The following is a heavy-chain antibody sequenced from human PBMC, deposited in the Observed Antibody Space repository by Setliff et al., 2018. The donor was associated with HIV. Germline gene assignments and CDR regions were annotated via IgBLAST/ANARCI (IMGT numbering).Heavy chain of an antibody. CDR1: GHTLTSYG. V-gene: IGHV1-18*01. CDR3: ARGRAAGGSYSYYYMDV. Sequence: GASVKVSCKASGHTLTSYGISWVRQAPGQGLEWMGWISVYNDDTSYAQKFQGRVTMTTDTSTGTAYMELRNLRSEDTAVYFCARGRAAGGSYSYYYMDVWGKGTTVTVSS. J-gene: IGHJ6*03. CDR2: ISVYNDDT. D-gene: IGHD1-26*01.